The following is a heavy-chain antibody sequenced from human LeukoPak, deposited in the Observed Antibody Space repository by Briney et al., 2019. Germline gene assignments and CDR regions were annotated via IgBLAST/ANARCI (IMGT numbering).Heavy chain of an antibody. CDR2: ISGSGGST. V-gene: IGHV3-23*01. CDR3: AKDQGFYYYYMDV. CDR1: GFTFSSYG. Sequence: GGSLRLSCAASGFTFSSYGMSWVRQAPGKGLEWVSAISGSGGSTYYADSVKGRFTISRDNSKNTLYLQMNSLRAEDTAVYYCAKDQGFYYYYMDVWGKGTTVTISS. J-gene: IGHJ6*03.